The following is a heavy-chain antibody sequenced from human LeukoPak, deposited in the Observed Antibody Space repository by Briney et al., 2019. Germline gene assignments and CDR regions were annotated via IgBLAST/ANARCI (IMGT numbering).Heavy chain of an antibody. Sequence: GGSLRLSCAVSGFNFDDYAIHWVRQGPGKGLEWVAGISANGGFISYGESVKGRFTISRDNPRNSVFLQMNFLRAEDMAMYFCTKEVQRWHSYFYRPSYALDIWGQGIMVSVSS. CDR3: TKEVQRWHSYFYRPSYALDI. V-gene: IGHV3-9*03. CDR1: GFNFDDYA. J-gene: IGHJ3*02. CDR2: ISANGGFI. D-gene: IGHD3-22*01.